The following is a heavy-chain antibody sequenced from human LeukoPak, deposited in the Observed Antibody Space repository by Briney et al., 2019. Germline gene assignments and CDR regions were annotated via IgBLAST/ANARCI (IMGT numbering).Heavy chain of an antibody. V-gene: IGHV1-8*03. J-gene: IGHJ4*02. Sequence: ASVKVSCKASGYTFTSYDINWVRQATGQGLEWMGWMNPNSGNTGYAQKFQGRVTITRNTSISTAYMELSSLRAEDTAVYYCARAGGPRILTGYYIDYWGQGTLVTVSS. CDR2: MNPNSGNT. CDR3: ARAGGPRILTGYYIDY. CDR1: GYTFTSYD. D-gene: IGHD3-9*01.